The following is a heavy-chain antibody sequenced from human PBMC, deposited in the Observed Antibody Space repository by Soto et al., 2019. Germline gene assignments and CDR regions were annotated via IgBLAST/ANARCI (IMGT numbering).Heavy chain of an antibody. J-gene: IGHJ4*02. D-gene: IGHD6-19*01. CDR1: GGSISSSSYY. CDR3: ARWAVAGTWVDY. V-gene: IGHV4-39*01. Sequence: PSETLSLTCTVSGGSISSSSYYWGWIRQPPGKGLEWIGSIYYSGSTYYNPSLKSRVTISVDTSKNQFSLKLSSVTAADTAVYYCARWAVAGTWVDYWGQGTLVTVSS. CDR2: IYYSGST.